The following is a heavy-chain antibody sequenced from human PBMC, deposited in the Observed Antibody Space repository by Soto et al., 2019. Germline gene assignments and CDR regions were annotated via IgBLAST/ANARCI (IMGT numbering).Heavy chain of an antibody. CDR1: GGSISSGGYY. CDR2: IYYSGST. V-gene: IGHV4-31*03. Sequence: SETLSLTCTVSGGSISSGGYYWSWIRQHPGKGLEWIGYIYYSGSTYYNPSLKSRVTISVDTSKNQFSLKLSSVTAADTAVYYCATRTSGYSSAWLGYWGQGTLVTVSS. D-gene: IGHD6-13*01. J-gene: IGHJ4*02. CDR3: ATRTSGYSSAWLGY.